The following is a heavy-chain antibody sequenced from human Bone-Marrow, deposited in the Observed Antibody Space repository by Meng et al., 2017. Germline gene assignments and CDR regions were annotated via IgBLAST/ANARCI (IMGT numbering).Heavy chain of an antibody. J-gene: IGHJ4*02. CDR1: GYTFTGYY. CDR3: ARAVLTKLNFDY. Sequence: QGHLVQSGAAVKKPGASVKVSCKASGYTFTGYYMHWVRQAPGQGLEWMGRINPNSGGTNYAQKFQGRVTMTRDTSISTAYMELSRLRSDDTAVYYCARAVLTKLNFDYWGQGTLVTVSS. CDR2: INPNSGGT. V-gene: IGHV1-2*06. D-gene: IGHD3-9*01.